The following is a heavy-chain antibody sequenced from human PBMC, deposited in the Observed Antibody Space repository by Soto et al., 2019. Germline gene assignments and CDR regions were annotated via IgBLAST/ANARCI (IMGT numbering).Heavy chain of an antibody. D-gene: IGHD2-2*01. J-gene: IGHJ6*02. CDR2: IGSSSNYI. CDR3: ATLTYCSSASCPNYYYVMDV. Sequence: GGSLRLSCAASGFTFTTYSLTWVRQAPGKGLEWVASIGSSSNYIYYADSVKGRFTISRDNAKNSLFLQMNSLRAEDTAVYYCATLTYCSSASCPNYYYVMDVWGHGTTVTVSS. V-gene: IGHV3-21*06. CDR1: GFTFTTYS.